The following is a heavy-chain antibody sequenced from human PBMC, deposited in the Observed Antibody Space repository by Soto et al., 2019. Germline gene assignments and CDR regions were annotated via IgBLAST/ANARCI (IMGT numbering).Heavy chain of an antibody. CDR3: ARYRREAVAGYTLDN. CDR2: VYNSGST. V-gene: IGHV4-59*01. CDR1: GGSIISNY. Sequence: SETLSLTCTVSGGSIISNYWTFIRQPPGKGLEWIGYVYNSGSTNYNPSLKSRVTISEDTSKSQFSLKVSSMTAADTAVYYCARYRREAVAGYTLDNWGQGILVTVPQ. J-gene: IGHJ4*02. D-gene: IGHD6-13*01.